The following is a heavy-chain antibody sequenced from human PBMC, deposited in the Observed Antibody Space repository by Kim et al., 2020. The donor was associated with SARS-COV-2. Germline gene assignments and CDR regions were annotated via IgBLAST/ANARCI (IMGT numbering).Heavy chain of an antibody. D-gene: IGHD7-27*01. J-gene: IGHJ4*02. CDR3: SKEHAEVAGTGVLDD. V-gene: IGHV3-23*01. CDR2: ISGEGGRT. CDR1: GFSFDSYA. Sequence: AGSLRLSCVASGFSFDSYAMTWVRQAPGKGLDWVSTISGEGGRTYYAASMKGRFTISRDNSKNTVFLQMNSLRAEDTALYYCSKEHAEVAGTGVLDDWGQGMLVAVSS.